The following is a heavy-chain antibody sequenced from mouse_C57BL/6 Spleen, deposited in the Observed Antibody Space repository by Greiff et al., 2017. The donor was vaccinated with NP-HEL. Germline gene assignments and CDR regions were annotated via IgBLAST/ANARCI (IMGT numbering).Heavy chain of an antibody. CDR2: IYPGDGGN. CDR3: ARERGYYGSSYWYFDV. CDR1: GYAFSSYW. J-gene: IGHJ1*03. V-gene: IGHV1-80*01. D-gene: IGHD1-1*01. Sequence: VQLQQSGAELVKPGASVKISCKASGYAFSSYWMNWVKQRPGKGLAWIGQIYPGDGGNTYNGKFKGKATLTADKSTSTAYMQLSSLTSEDSAVYFCARERGYYGSSYWYFDVWGTGTTVTVSS.